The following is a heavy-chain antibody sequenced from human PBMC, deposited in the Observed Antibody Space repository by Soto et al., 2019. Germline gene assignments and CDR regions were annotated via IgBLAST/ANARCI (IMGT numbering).Heavy chain of an antibody. Sequence: SETLSLTCTVSGGSISSSSYYWGWIRQPPGKGLEWIGSIYYSGSTYYNPSLKSRVTISVDTSKNQFSLKLSSVTAADTAVYYCASHGGSSWSNYFDYWGQGXLVTVSS. J-gene: IGHJ4*02. V-gene: IGHV4-39*01. D-gene: IGHD6-13*01. CDR1: GGSISSSSYY. CDR2: IYYSGST. CDR3: ASHGGSSWSNYFDY.